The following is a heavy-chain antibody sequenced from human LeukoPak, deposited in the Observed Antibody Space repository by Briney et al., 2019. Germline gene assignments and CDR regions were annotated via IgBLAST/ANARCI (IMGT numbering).Heavy chain of an antibody. Sequence: GGSLRLSCAASGFTFSSYSMNWVRQAPGKGLEWVSSISSSSSYIYYADSVKGRFTISRDNAKNSLYLQMNNLRAEDTAVYYCARGAEAARNNWFDPWGQGTLVTVSS. V-gene: IGHV3-21*01. J-gene: IGHJ5*02. CDR1: GFTFSSYS. D-gene: IGHD6-6*01. CDR2: ISSSSSYI. CDR3: ARGAEAARNNWFDP.